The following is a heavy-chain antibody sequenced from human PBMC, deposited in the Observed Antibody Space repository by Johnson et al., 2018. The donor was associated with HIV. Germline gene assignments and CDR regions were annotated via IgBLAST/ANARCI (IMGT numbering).Heavy chain of an antibody. V-gene: IGHV3-30*04. CDR3: ARTRGYSYGLYAFDI. Sequence: VQLVESGGGLVQPGGSLRLSCAASGFTFSSYAMHWVRQAPGKGLEWVAVISYDGSNKYYADSVKGRFTISRDNSKNTLYLQMNSLRAEDTAVYYCARTRGYSYGLYAFDIWGQGTMVTVSS. CDR1: GFTFSSYA. CDR2: ISYDGSNK. J-gene: IGHJ3*02. D-gene: IGHD5-18*01.